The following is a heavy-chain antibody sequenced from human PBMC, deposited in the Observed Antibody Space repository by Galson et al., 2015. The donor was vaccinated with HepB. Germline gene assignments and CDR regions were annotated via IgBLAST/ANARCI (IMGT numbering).Heavy chain of an antibody. V-gene: IGHV3-74*01. CDR2: INSDRSST. CDR1: GLAISDYW. Sequence: SLRLSCAASGLAISDYWMHWVRQAPGMGLVWVSSINSDRSSTNYADSVKGRFTISRDNAKSTLYLQMSSLRAEDTALYYCATALWGGGLWGQGTLVTVSS. D-gene: IGHD3-16*01. CDR3: ATALWGGGL. J-gene: IGHJ4*02.